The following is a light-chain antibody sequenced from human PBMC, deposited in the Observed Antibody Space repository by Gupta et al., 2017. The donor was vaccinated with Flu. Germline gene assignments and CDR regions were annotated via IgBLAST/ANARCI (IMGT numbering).Light chain of an antibody. CDR3: QHSWT. J-gene: IGKJ1*01. CDR1: QSVSN. V-gene: IGKV3-20*01. CDR2: GAS. Sequence: EIVLTQSPGTLSLSPGERATLSCRASQSVSNLAWYQHKPGQAPRLVIYGASTRAPAIPDRFSGTGSGTDFTLTISRLEPEDFAVYFCQHSWTFGQGTKVEIK.